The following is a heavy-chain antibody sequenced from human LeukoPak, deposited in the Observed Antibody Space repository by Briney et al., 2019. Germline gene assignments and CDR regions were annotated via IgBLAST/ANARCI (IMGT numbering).Heavy chain of an antibody. V-gene: IGHV3-23*01. CDR1: GFTFNLYG. Sequence: GGSLRLSCAASGFTFNLYGMTWVRQAPGKGLEWVSGISGSAVDTYYADSVKGRFTISRDNSENELFLQMNNLRAEDTAVYFCAKLGTYWYFDVWGRGTLVTVSS. J-gene: IGHJ2*01. CDR2: ISGSAVDT. CDR3: AKLGTYWYFDV. D-gene: IGHD3-16*01.